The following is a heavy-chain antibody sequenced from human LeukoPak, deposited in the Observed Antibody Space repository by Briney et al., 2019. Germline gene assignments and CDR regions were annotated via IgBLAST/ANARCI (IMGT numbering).Heavy chain of an antibody. Sequence: PGGSLRLSCAASGFTVSSNYMSWVRQAPGKGLEWVSVIYSGSSTYYADSVKGRFTISRDNSKNTLYLQMNSLRAEDTAVYYCARVKSGSYTNWGQGTLVTVSS. CDR3: ARVKSGSYTN. CDR1: GFTVSSNY. CDR2: IYSGSST. J-gene: IGHJ4*02. D-gene: IGHD1-26*01. V-gene: IGHV3-66*01.